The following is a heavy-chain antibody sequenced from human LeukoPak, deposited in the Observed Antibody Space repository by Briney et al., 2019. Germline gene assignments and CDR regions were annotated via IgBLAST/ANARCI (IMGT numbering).Heavy chain of an antibody. J-gene: IGHJ6*02. V-gene: IGHV3-7*01. CDR2: IKQDGSEK. Sequence: PGGSLRLSCEVSGFTFSAYWMSWVRQPPGKGLEWVANIKQDGSEKYYVDSVKGRFTISRDNAKNSLYLQMNSLRAEDTAVYYCARVPLGDCSSTSCYYGMDVWGQGTTVTVSS. D-gene: IGHD2-2*01. CDR1: GFTFSAYW. CDR3: ARVPLGDCSSTSCYYGMDV.